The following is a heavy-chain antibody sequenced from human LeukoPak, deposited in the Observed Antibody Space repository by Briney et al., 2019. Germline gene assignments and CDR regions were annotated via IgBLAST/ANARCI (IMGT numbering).Heavy chain of an antibody. D-gene: IGHD2-21*01. CDR2: ISYDGSNK. CDR3: ARYSIYGFDP. Sequence: GGSLRLSCAASGFTFSSYAMHWVRQAPGKGLEWVAVISYDGSNKYYADSVKGRFTISRDNAKNSLYLQMNSLRVEDTAVYYCARYSIYGFDPWGQGTLVTVSS. V-gene: IGHV3-30*04. J-gene: IGHJ5*02. CDR1: GFTFSSYA.